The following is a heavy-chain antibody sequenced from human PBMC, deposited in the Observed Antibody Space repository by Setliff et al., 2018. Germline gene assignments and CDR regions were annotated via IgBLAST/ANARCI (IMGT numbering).Heavy chain of an antibody. J-gene: IGHJ4*02. CDR2: IFPADSDT. CDR1: GYRFSSYW. V-gene: IGHV5-51*01. D-gene: IGHD2-15*01. CDR3: ARVGTAGGYYLDF. Sequence: PGESLKISCKGSGYRFSSYWIGWVRQMPGKGLEWIGIIFPADSDTRYSPSFQGQVTISADKSISTAYVQWRSRKASDTAMYYCARVGTAGGYYLDFWGQGALVTVSS.